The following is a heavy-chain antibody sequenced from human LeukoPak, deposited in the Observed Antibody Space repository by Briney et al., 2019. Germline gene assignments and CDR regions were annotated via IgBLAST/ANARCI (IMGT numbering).Heavy chain of an antibody. CDR3: FTGSEFYYDS. J-gene: IGHJ4*02. V-gene: IGHV3-30*04. CDR2: TSPDGSEQ. CDR1: GFPFTRNA. Sequence: PGMSLRLSCVASGFPFTRNAMHWVRQAPGKGLEWVAVTSPDGSEQYYADSVRGRFTISRDNSKNTVFLQMNSLTTEDTAVYSCFTGSEFYYDSWGQGPLVTVSS. D-gene: IGHD1-14*01.